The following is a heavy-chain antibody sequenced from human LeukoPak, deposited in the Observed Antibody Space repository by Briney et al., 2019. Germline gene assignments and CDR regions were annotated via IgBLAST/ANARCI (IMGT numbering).Heavy chain of an antibody. CDR3: ARDVFGSGPEYFQH. J-gene: IGHJ1*01. V-gene: IGHV4-30-2*01. CDR2: IYQSGSA. CDR1: GASVSSIGYS. Sequence: SETLSLTCGVSGASVSSIGYSWSWIRQPPGRGLEWIGYIYQSGSASYNPSLKSRVTISVDRSKNQFSLKLSSVTAADTAVYYCARDVFGSGPEYFQHWGQGTLVTVSS. D-gene: IGHD2-15*01.